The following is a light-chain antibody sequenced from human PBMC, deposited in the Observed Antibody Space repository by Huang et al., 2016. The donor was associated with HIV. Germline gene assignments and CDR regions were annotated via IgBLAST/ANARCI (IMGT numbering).Light chain of an antibody. CDR3: QQYNNWPPYT. J-gene: IGKJ2*01. CDR1: QTINSN. V-gene: IGKV3-15*01. Sequence: EMVMAQSPATLSVSPGETVTLSCTASQTINSNLAWYQQKPGQAPRLLIYGASTRATCVPGRFSGRGSGTDVTLTISSLQSEDLAVYYCQQYNNWPPYTFGQGTKLETK. CDR2: GAS.